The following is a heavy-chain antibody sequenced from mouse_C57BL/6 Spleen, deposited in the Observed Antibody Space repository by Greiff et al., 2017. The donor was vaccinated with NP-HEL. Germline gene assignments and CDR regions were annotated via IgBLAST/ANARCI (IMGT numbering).Heavy chain of an antibody. D-gene: IGHD2-5*01. CDR3: ARSGYSNYVRYAMDY. CDR2: IDPSDSYT. Sequence: VQLQQPGAELVRPGTSVKLSCKASGYTFTSYWMHWVKQRPGQGLEWIGVIDPSDSYTNYNQKFKGKATLTVDTSSSTAYMQLSSLTSEDSAVYYCARSGYSNYVRYAMDYWGQGTSVTVSS. J-gene: IGHJ4*01. V-gene: IGHV1-59*01. CDR1: GYTFTSYW.